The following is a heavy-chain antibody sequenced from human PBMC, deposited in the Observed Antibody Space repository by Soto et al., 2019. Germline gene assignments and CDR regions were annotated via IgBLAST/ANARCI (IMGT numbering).Heavy chain of an antibody. CDR3: AKCLDVYDSSGYYIDY. CDR2: ISGSGGST. Sequence: GGSLRLSCAASGFTFSSYAMSWVRQAPGKGLEWVSAISGSGGSTYYAGSVKGRFTISRDNSKNTLYLQMNSLRAEDTAVYYCAKCLDVYDSSGYYIDYWGQGTLVTVSS. D-gene: IGHD3-22*01. CDR1: GFTFSSYA. J-gene: IGHJ4*02. V-gene: IGHV3-23*01.